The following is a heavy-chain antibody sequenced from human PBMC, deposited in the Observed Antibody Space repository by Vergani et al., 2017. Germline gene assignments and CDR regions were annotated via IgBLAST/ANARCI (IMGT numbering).Heavy chain of an antibody. CDR1: GYTFTGYY. V-gene: IGHV1-2*02. Sequence: QVQLVQSGAEVKKPGASVKVSCKASGYTFTGYYMHWVRQAPGQGLEWMGWINPNSGGTNYAQKFQGRVTMTRDTSISTAYMERSRLRSDDTAVYYCASGGYCSSTSCYGYFQHWGQGTLVTVSS. CDR2: INPNSGGT. CDR3: ASGGYCSSTSCYGYFQH. J-gene: IGHJ1*01. D-gene: IGHD2-2*01.